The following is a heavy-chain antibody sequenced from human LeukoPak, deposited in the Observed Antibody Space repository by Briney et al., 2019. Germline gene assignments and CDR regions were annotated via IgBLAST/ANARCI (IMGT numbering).Heavy chain of an antibody. D-gene: IGHD1-1*01. V-gene: IGHV3-21*04. CDR3: AELTEGP. CDR2: IRSSGGNI. CDR1: GFTFSTYG. J-gene: IGHJ5*02. Sequence: GGSLRLSCAASGFTFSTYGMNWVRQAPGKGLEWVSSIRSSGGNIYYADSVKGRFTISRDNAKNSLYLQMNSLRAEDTAVYYCAELTEGPWGQGTLVTVSS.